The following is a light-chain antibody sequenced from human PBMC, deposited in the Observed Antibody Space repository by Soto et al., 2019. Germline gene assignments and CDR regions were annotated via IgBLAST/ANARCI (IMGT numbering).Light chain of an antibody. CDR2: DAS. CDR3: QYYSAVWA. J-gene: IGKJ1*01. V-gene: IGKV1-5*01. Sequence: DIQMTQSPSTLSASVGDRVTITCRASQSLSSRLAWYQQKPGKAPKVLIYDASSLESGVPSRFSGSGSGTDFILTISSLQPDDFATYYCQYYSAVWAFGQGTKVDIK. CDR1: QSLSSR.